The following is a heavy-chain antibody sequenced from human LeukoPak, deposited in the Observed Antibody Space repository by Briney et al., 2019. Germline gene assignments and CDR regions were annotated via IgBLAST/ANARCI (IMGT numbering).Heavy chain of an antibody. J-gene: IGHJ6*03. D-gene: IGHD2-2*02. CDR1: GGSISSYY. V-gene: IGHV4-4*07. Sequence: SETLSPTCTVSGGSISSYYWSWIRQPAGKGLEWIGRIYTSGSTNYNPSLKSRVTMSVDTSKNQFTLKLSSVTAADTAVYYCAGVPAAIHDYYYMDVWGKGTTVTVSS. CDR3: AGVPAAIHDYYYMDV. CDR2: IYTSGST.